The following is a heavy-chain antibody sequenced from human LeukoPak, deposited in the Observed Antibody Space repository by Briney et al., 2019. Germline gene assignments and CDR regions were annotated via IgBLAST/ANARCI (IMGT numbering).Heavy chain of an antibody. J-gene: IGHJ6*03. CDR1: GGTFNSYA. CDR2: IIPIFGTT. CDR3: ARGGYCSSTSCYRYYYMDV. Sequence: ASVKVSCKASGGTFNSYAISWVRQAPGQGLEWMGGIIPIFGTTNYARKFRGRVTITADKSTSTAYMELSSLRSEDTAVYYCARGGYCSSTSCYRYYYMDVWGKGTTVTVSS. D-gene: IGHD2-2*02. V-gene: IGHV1-69*06.